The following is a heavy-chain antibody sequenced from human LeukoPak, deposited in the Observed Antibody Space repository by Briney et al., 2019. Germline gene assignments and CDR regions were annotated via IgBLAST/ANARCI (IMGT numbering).Heavy chain of an antibody. V-gene: IGHV4-59*11. CDR1: DDSFSSHY. CDR2: ISYIWST. Sequence: PAETLSLTCAVSDDSFSSHYWTWIRQPPGKGLEGIGYISYIWSTNYNPSLKSRVTISIAPSKNHFSLKLSSVTAADTAVYYCARDLVTVTKGFDIWGQGTMVSVSS. D-gene: IGHD4-17*01. CDR3: ARDLVTVTKGFDI. J-gene: IGHJ3*02.